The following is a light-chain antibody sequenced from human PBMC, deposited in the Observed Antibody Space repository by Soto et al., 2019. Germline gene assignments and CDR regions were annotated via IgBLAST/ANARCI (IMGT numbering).Light chain of an antibody. J-gene: IGKJ3*01. CDR2: GAS. CDR1: PSVSSSY. Sequence: EIVLTQSPGTLSLSPGERATLSCRASPSVSSSYLAWYQQKPGQAPRLLIYGASSRATGIPDRFSGSGSGTDFTLTISRLEPEDFAVYYCQQYGSSPRGVTFGPGTKVDIK. CDR3: QQYGSSPRGVT. V-gene: IGKV3-20*01.